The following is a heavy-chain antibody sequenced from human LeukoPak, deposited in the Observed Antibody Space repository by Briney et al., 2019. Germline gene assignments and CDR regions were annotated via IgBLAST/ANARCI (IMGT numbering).Heavy chain of an antibody. CDR2: IKPDGSDT. CDR3: VRGIRLADR. V-gene: IGHV3-7*01. Sequence: GGSLRLSCVASDFTFTNSWMSWVRQAPGKGLEWVADIKPDGSDTGYVDSVKGRLTISRDNAKNSLYLQMDSLRVEDTAVYYCVRGIRLADRWGQGTLVTVSS. J-gene: IGHJ5*02. CDR1: DFTFTNSW. D-gene: IGHD2-21*01.